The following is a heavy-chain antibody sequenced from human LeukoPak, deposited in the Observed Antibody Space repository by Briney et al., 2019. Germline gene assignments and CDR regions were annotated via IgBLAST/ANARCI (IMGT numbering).Heavy chain of an antibody. D-gene: IGHD2-8*02. Sequence: PGGSLRLSCAASGFTFSSYGMHWVRQAPGKGLEWVAVISYDGSNKYYADSAKGRFTISRDNSKNTLYLQMNSLRAEDTAVYYCAKVKSGDYFDYWGQGTLVTVSS. V-gene: IGHV3-30*18. CDR2: ISYDGSNK. CDR1: GFTFSSYG. CDR3: AKVKSGDYFDY. J-gene: IGHJ4*02.